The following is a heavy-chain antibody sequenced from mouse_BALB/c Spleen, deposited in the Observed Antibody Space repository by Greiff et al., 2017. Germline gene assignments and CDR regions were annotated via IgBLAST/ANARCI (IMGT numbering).Heavy chain of an antibody. CDR3: ARGDSPYYFDY. CDR1: GYSFTDYI. V-gene: IGHV1-39*01. CDR2: INPYYGST. J-gene: IGHJ2*01. Sequence: EVQLQQTGPELVKPGASVKISCKASGYSFTDYIMLWVKQSHGKSLEWIGNINPYYGSTSYNLKFKGKATLTVDKSSSTAYMQLNSLTSEDSAVYYCARGDSPYYFDYWGQGTTLTVSS.